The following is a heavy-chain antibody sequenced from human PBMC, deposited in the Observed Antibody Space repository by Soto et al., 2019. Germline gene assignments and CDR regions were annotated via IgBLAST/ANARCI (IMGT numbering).Heavy chain of an antibody. CDR1: GYSFRTYW. Sequence: EVQLVQSGAEVKKPGESLQISCKASGYSFRTYWIGWVRQMPGKGLESMGIIYPDDSDTRYSPSFQGQVTISADRSISTAYLQWSSLKASDTAIYYCARGLTSTYRGTFDYWGQGTLVTVSS. CDR2: IYPDDSDT. CDR3: ARGLTSTYRGTFDY. J-gene: IGHJ4*02. D-gene: IGHD3-10*01. V-gene: IGHV5-51*03.